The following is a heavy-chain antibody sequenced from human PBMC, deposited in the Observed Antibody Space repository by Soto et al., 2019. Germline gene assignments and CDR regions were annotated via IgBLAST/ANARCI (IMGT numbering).Heavy chain of an antibody. CDR2: IDWDDDK. J-gene: IGHJ4*02. Sequence: SGPTLVNPTQTLTLTCTFSGFSLSTSGMCVSWIRQPPGKALEWLARIDWDDDKYYSTSLKTRLTISKDTSKNQVVLTMTNMDPVDTATYYCARIYCSGGSCYSVTHFGYWGQGTLVTVAS. D-gene: IGHD2-15*01. V-gene: IGHV2-70*11. CDR3: ARIYCSGGSCYSVTHFGY. CDR1: GFSLSTSGMC.